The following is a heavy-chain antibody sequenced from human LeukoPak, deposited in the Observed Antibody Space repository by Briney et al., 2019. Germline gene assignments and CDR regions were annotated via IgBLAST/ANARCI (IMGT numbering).Heavy chain of an antibody. Sequence: ASVKVSCRPSGYTFSAYYIHWVRQAPAQGLEWMGWINPNSGGTNYAQEFQGRVNMTRDTSISTAYMELSRLRSDDTAVYYCARGVYGSSEYFQHWGQGTLVTVSS. CDR1: GYTFSAYY. D-gene: IGHD6-6*01. CDR2: INPNSGGT. CDR3: ARGVYGSSEYFQH. V-gene: IGHV1-2*02. J-gene: IGHJ1*01.